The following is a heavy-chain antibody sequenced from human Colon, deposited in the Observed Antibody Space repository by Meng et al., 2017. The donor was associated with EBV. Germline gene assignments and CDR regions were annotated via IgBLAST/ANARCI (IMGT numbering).Heavy chain of an antibody. CDR2: IYYTGST. D-gene: IGHD3-10*01. Sequence: LPRQESGQGLVKPSETLSLTCNVSGGSISISSYYWCWIRQPPGKGLEWIGSIYYTGSTYYNPFLKSRVTISVDTSKNQFSLKLNSVTAADTAVYYCARRRYYYGSGSYHSYYFDYWGQGALVTVSS. V-gene: IGHV4-39*01. CDR1: GGSISISSYY. CDR3: ARRRYYYGSGSYHSYYFDY. J-gene: IGHJ4*02.